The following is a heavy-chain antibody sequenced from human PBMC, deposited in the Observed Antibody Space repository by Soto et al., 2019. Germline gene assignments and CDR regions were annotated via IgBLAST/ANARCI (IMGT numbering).Heavy chain of an antibody. D-gene: IGHD3-22*01. CDR3: ARPYYYDSSGYYYFDY. CDR1: GYSFTSYW. Sequence: ISCKGSGYSFTSYWIGWVRQMPGKGLEWMGIIYPGDSDTRYSPSFQGQVTIPADKSISTAYLQWSSLKASDTAMYYCARPYYYDSSGYYYFDYWGQGTLVTVSS. CDR2: IYPGDSDT. J-gene: IGHJ4*02. V-gene: IGHV5-51*01.